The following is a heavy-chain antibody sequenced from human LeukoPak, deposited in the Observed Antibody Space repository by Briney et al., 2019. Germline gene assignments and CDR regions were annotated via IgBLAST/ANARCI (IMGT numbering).Heavy chain of an antibody. CDR3: ARDHSGSYLDAFDI. J-gene: IGHJ3*02. V-gene: IGHV4-4*07. CDR1: GGSISSYS. Sequence: SETLSLTCTVSGGSISSYSWSWIRQPAGKGLEWIGRIYTTGSTNYNPSLKSRVTMSVDTSKNQFSLKLSSVTAADTAVYYCARDHSGSYLDAFDIWGQGTMVTVSS. CDR2: IYTTGST. D-gene: IGHD1-26*01.